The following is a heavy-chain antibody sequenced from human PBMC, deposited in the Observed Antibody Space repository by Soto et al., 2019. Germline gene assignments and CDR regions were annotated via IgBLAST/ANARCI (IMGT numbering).Heavy chain of an antibody. J-gene: IGHJ4*02. CDR1: GGSVSASSYY. Sequence: SETLSLTCTVSGGSVSASSYYWGWIRQPPGKGLEWIGSIYYSGTTNYNPSLKSRLTILVDTSKNQFSLKLTSVTAADTAVYYCARSNTYYSPFDYWGQGTLVTVSS. CDR2: IYYSGTT. V-gene: IGHV4-39*01. CDR3: ARSNTYYSPFDY. D-gene: IGHD3-22*01.